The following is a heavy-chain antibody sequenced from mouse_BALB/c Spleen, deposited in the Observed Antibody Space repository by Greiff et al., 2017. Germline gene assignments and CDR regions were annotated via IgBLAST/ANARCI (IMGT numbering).Heavy chain of an antibody. V-gene: IGHV14-3*02. CDR1: GFNIKDTY. CDR3: ASPFYYGSTWFAY. D-gene: IGHD1-1*01. CDR2: IDPANGNT. J-gene: IGHJ3*01. Sequence: VQLKESGAELVKPGASVKLSCTASGFNIKDTYMHWVKQRPEQGLEWIGRIDPANGNTKYDPKFQGKATITADTSSNTAYLQLSSLTSEDTAVYYCASPFYYGSTWFAYWGQGTLVTVSA.